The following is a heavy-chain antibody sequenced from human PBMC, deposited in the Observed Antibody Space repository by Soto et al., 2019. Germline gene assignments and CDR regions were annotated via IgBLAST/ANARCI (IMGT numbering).Heavy chain of an antibody. CDR3: ARDLGYCSGGSCYSGRYFDY. J-gene: IGHJ4*02. D-gene: IGHD2-15*01. CDR2: IIPIFGTA. Sequence: SVKVSCKAAGGTNSSYAVSWVRQAHGQGLEWMGGIIPIFGTANYAQKFQGRVTITADKSTSTAYMELSSLRSEDTAVYYCARDLGYCSGGSCYSGRYFDYWGQGTLVTVSS. CDR1: GGTNSSYA. V-gene: IGHV1-69*06.